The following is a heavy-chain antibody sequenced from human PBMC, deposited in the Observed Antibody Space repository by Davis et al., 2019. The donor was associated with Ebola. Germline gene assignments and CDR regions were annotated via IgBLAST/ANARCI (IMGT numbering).Heavy chain of an antibody. J-gene: IGHJ6*02. CDR3: AIPYPYSSSTPKYYYYYGMDV. Sequence: SETLSLTCAVSGGSISSSNWWSWVRQPPGKGLEWIGEIYHSGSTNYNPSLKSRVTISVDKSKNQFSLKLSSVTAADTAVYYCAIPYPYSSSTPKYYYYYGMDVWGQGTTVTVSS. CDR1: GGSISSSNW. V-gene: IGHV4-4*02. CDR2: IYHSGST. D-gene: IGHD6-6*01.